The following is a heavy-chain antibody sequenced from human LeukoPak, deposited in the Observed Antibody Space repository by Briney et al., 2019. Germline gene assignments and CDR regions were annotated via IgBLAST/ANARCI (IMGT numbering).Heavy chain of an antibody. CDR3: ARHAEYNSRLHFYLDH. CDR1: GVSTTNGIYY. J-gene: IGHJ4*02. Sequence: PSETLSLTCTVSGVSTTNGIYYWAWISQSPGKGLEWIGSVHNVGSTYYNLSLRSRVTMSIDTSKNQFSLRLNSVTAADTAVYYCARHAEYNSRLHFYLDHWGQGILVTVSS. V-gene: IGHV4-39*01. CDR2: VHNVGST. D-gene: IGHD6-19*01.